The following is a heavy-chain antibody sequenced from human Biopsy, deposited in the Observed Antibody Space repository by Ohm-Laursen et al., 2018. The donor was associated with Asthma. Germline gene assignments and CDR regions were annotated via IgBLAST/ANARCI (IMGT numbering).Heavy chain of an antibody. Sequence: SLRLSCAASEFSLSNYGMHWVRQAPGKGLEWVSSISWNSGNIDYADSVKGRFTISRDNAKNSLYLQMQSPRPEDTAFYYCAKSADYYDSTDYLDFWGRGTLVTVSS. V-gene: IGHV3-9*01. CDR2: ISWNSGNI. CDR3: AKSADYYDSTDYLDF. D-gene: IGHD3-22*01. CDR1: EFSLSNYG. J-gene: IGHJ4*01.